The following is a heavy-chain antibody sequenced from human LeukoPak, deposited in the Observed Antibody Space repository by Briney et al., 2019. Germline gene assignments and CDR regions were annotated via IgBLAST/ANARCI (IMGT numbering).Heavy chain of an antibody. CDR3: ARVGVGTLVRGVSYWYFDL. CDR2: ISHIGDII. V-gene: IGHV3-11*01. J-gene: IGHJ2*01. Sequence: GGSLRLSCVVSGFTFSDFYMTWIRQAPGKGLEWVSYISHIGDIIYYADSVRGRFTISRDNAKNSLYLQMNSLRAEDTAVYYCARVGVGTLVRGVSYWYFDLWGRGTLVTVSS. CDR1: GFTFSDFY. D-gene: IGHD3-10*01.